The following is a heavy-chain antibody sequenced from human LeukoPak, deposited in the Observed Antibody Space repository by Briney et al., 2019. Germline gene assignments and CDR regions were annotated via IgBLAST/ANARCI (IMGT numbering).Heavy chain of an antibody. J-gene: IGHJ5*02. CDR2: MHPGESEI. CDR1: GYSFTNYW. V-gene: IGHV5-51*01. CDR3: AKTIASLGSGARYFDP. Sequence: GESLRISCKASGYSFTNYWIAWVRQKPGKGLEWMGIMHPGESEINYSPSFEGQVTISADTSISTAYLEWYSLKASDSAIYYCAKTIASLGSGARYFDPWGQGTMITVSS. D-gene: IGHD5/OR15-5a*01.